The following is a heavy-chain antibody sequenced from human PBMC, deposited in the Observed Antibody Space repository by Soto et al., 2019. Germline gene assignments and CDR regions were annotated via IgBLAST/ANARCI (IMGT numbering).Heavy chain of an antibody. J-gene: IGHJ6*03. Sequence: GGSLRLSCAASGFTFSNAWMSWVRQAPGKGLEWVGRIKSKTDGGTTDYAAPVKGRFTISRDDSKNTLYLQMNSLKTEDTAVYYCTTDLRYCGGDCYDYYYMDVWGKGTTVTVSS. V-gene: IGHV3-15*01. CDR3: TTDLRYCGGDCYDYYYMDV. CDR2: IKSKTDGGTT. CDR1: GFTFSNAW. D-gene: IGHD2-21*01.